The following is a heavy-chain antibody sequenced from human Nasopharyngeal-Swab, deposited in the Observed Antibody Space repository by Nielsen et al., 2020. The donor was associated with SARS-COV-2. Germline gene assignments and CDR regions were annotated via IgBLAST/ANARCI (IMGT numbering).Heavy chain of an antibody. Sequence: GESLKISCAASGFTFSDFGMHWVRQAPGKGLEWVGVIWHDGSEKYYAGSVKGRFTISRDISRDTLYLQMNSLRAKDTALYYCARDRGGGSYFDFDYWGQGILVTVSS. V-gene: IGHV3-33*01. CDR2: IWHDGSEK. J-gene: IGHJ4*02. CDR3: ARDRGGGSYFDFDY. D-gene: IGHD1-26*01. CDR1: GFTFSDFG.